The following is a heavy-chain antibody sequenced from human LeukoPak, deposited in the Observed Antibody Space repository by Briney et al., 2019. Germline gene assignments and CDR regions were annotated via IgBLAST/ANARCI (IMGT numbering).Heavy chain of an antibody. CDR1: GYTFTSYG. J-gene: IGHJ4*02. CDR3: GEGDY. CDR2: INPYNGDT. V-gene: IGHV1-18*01. Sequence: GASVTVSCKASGYTFTSYGISWVRQAPGQGLEWMGRINPYNGDTNYAQKFQGRVTMTTDTSTTTAYMELRSLRSDDTAVYYCGEGDYWGQGTLVTVSS.